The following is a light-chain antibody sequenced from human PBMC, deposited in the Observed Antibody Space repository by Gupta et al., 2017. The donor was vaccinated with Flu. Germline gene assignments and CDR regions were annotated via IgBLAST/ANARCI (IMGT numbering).Light chain of an antibody. CDR3: QRWDSSSAHGV. Sequence: GEAATLTGLKDKIGRNAVHWYQQRPVQAPVLVVYDDTLRPSGISDRFSGSISGYTATLTIGRVDVDDEADYYCQRWDSSSAHGVFGGGTKLTV. V-gene: IGLV3-21*02. J-gene: IGLJ2*01. CDR1: KIGRNA. CDR2: DDT.